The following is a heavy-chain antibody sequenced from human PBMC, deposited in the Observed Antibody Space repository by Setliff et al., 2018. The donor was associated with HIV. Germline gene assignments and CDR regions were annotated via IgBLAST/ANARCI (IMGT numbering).Heavy chain of an antibody. Sequence: VASVKVSCKASGYTFTAYPMHWVRQVPGQSLEWMGWTNSVNHETILSQKFQDRIIITKDTSANAAYMELSSLTSEDTAVYYCARERTGGWLVGDYWGQGTLVTVSS. V-gene: IGHV1-3*01. J-gene: IGHJ4*02. D-gene: IGHD6-19*01. CDR2: TNSVNHET. CDR3: ARERTGGWLVGDY. CDR1: GYTFTAYP.